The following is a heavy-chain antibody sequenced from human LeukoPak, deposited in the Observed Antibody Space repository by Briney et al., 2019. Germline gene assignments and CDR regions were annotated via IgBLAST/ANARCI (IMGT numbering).Heavy chain of an antibody. CDR2: ISYDGSNK. CDR1: GFTFSSYG. D-gene: IGHD1-26*01. J-gene: IGHJ4*02. Sequence: GRSLRLSCAASGFTFSSYGMHWVRQAPGKGLEWVAVISYDGSNKYYADSVKGRFTISRDNSKNTLYLQMNSLRAEDTAVYYCAKDQGSGSLAGGDIDYWGQGTLVTVSS. V-gene: IGHV3-30*18. CDR3: AKDQGSGSLAGGDIDY.